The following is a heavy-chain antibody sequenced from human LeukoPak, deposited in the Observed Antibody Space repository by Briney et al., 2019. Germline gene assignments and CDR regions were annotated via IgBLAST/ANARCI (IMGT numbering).Heavy chain of an antibody. Sequence: SETLSLTCTVSGGSISSYYWSWIRQPAGKGLEWIGRIYTSGSTNYNPSLKSRVTMSVDTSKNQFSLKLSSVTAADTAVYYCARDHQEGYNLPYNWFDPWGQGTLVTVSS. CDR3: ARDHQEGYNLPYNWFDP. CDR1: GGSISSYY. V-gene: IGHV4-4*07. D-gene: IGHD5-24*01. J-gene: IGHJ5*02. CDR2: IYTSGST.